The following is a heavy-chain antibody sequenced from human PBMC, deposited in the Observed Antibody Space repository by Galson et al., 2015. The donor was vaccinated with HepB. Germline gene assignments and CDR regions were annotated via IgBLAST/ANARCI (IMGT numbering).Heavy chain of an antibody. V-gene: IGHV3-33*01. CDR2: IWYDGSNK. CDR3: ARDNGYCSSTSCNNWFDP. Sequence: SLRLSCAASGFTFSSYGMHWVRQAPGKGLEWVAVIWYDGSNKYYADSVKGRFTISRDNSKNTLYLQMNSLRAEDTAVYYCARDNGYCSSTSCNNWFDPWGQGTLVTVSS. J-gene: IGHJ5*02. D-gene: IGHD2-2*03. CDR1: GFTFSSYG.